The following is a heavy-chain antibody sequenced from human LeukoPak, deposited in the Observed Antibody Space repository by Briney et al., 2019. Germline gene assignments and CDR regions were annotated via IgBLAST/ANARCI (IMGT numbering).Heavy chain of an antibody. CDR1: GGSISSSNYY. D-gene: IGHD6-25*01. J-gene: IGHJ4*02. V-gene: IGHV4-39*01. CDR3: ARSSGWHLLLLDY. CDR2: IYYSGST. Sequence: SETLSLTCIVSGGSISSSNYYWGWIRQPPGKGLEWIESIYYSGSTYYNPSLKSRVTISVDTSKNQFSLKLNSVTAADTAVYYCARSSGWHLLLLDYWGQGTLVTVSS.